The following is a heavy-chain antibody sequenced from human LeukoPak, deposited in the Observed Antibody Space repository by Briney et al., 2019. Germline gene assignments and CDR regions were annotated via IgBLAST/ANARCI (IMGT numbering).Heavy chain of an antibody. J-gene: IGHJ6*03. CDR1: GYTFTGYF. V-gene: IGHV1-2*02. CDR3: ARDNSLTLDPLAYYYMDV. Sequence: ASVKVSCKASGYTFTGYFMHWVRQAPGQGLEWMGWINPNSGGTNYAQKFQGRVTMTRATSISTAYLELSRLRSDDTAVYYCARDNSLTLDPLAYYYMDVWGKGTTVTVSS. CDR2: INPNSGGT. D-gene: IGHD3-9*01.